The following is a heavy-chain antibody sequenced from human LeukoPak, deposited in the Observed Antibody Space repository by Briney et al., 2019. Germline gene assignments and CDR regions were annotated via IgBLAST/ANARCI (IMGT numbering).Heavy chain of an antibody. CDR2: INPNTGGT. CDR1: GYTFRGYY. V-gene: IGHV1-2*02. CDR3: ARGPSMLREVRFDP. J-gene: IGHJ5*02. Sequence: ASVKVSCKASGYTFRGYYIHWVRQVPGQGLELMGWINPNTGGTKYAQNFQGRVTVTGDTSITTAYMELRGLRYDDTAVYYCARGPSMLREVRFDPWGQGTLVTVSS. D-gene: IGHD3-10*01.